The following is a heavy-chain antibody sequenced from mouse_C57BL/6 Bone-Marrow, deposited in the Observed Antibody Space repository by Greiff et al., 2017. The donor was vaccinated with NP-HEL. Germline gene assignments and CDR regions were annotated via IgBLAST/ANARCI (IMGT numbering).Heavy chain of an antibody. J-gene: IGHJ3*01. V-gene: IGHV5-9*04. Sequence: EVKLVESGGGLVKPGGSLKLSCAASGFTFSSYTMSWVRQTPEKRLEWVATISGGGGNTYYPDILKGRFTISRDNAKNTLYLQMSSLRSEDTAVYYCARLPPVGEYYDFTGVFAYWGQGTLVTVSA. CDR2: ISGGGGNT. CDR3: ARLPPVGEYYDFTGVFAY. CDR1: GFTFSSYT. D-gene: IGHD2-4*01.